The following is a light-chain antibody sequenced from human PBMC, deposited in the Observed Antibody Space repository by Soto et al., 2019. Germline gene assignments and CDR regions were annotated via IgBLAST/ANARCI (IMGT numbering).Light chain of an antibody. CDR1: QGVSSY. V-gene: IGKV1-9*01. Sequence: IQLTQSPSSLSASVGDRVTITCRASQGVSSYLAWYPQKPGKAPNLLIYVTSTLQSGVPSRFSGSGSGTDFTRTISRLQPEDFATYYCQQHNSYPLTCGGGTKVDSK. J-gene: IGKJ4*01. CDR3: QQHNSYPLT. CDR2: VTS.